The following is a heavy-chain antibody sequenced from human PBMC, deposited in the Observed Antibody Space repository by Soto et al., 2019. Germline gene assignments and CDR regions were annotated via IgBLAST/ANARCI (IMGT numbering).Heavy chain of an antibody. CDR3: ARGLSHWFDP. V-gene: IGHV4-31*03. J-gene: IGHJ5*02. CDR1: GGSISSGGYY. Sequence: SETLSLTCTVSGGSISSGGYYWSWIRQHPGKGLEWIGYIYYSGSTYYNPSLKSRVTISVDTSKNQFSLKLSSVTAADTAVYYCARGLSHWFDPWGQGTLVTVSS. CDR2: IYYSGST.